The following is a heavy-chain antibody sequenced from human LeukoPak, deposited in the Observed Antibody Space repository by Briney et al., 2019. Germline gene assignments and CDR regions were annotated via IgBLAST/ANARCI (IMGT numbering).Heavy chain of an antibody. CDR3: ARDLYSNPTGVDY. D-gene: IGHD2-15*01. CDR2: IYHSGIT. V-gene: IGHV4-38-2*02. CDR1: GYSISSGYF. Sequence: PSETLSLTCTVSGYSISSGYFWGWIRPPPGKGLEWIGSIYHSGITYYNPSLKSRVTISLDTSKNQFSLKLSSVTAADTAVYYCARDLYSNPTGVDYWGQGTLVTVSS. J-gene: IGHJ4*02.